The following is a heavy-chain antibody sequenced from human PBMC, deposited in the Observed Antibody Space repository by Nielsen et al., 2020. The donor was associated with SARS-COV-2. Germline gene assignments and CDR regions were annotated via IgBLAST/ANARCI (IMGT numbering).Heavy chain of an antibody. V-gene: IGHV3-11*06. CDR2: ISTSGSYT. CDR3: ARWDRSGWYFDY. Sequence: GESLKISCSASGFSFSDYYISWIRQAPGKGLEWLSYISTSGSYTNYADSVKGRFTISRENAKNSLFLQMNNLRAEDTAVYYCARWDRSGWYFDYWGPGTLVTVSS. D-gene: IGHD6-19*01. CDR1: GFSFSDYY. J-gene: IGHJ4*02.